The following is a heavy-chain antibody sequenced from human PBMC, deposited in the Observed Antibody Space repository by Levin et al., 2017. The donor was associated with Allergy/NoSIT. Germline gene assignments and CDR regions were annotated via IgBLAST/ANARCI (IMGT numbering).Heavy chain of an antibody. CDR2: ISSSGSTI. Sequence: GGSLRLSCAASGFTFSDYYMSWIRQAPGKGLEWVSYISSSGSTIYYADSVKGRFTISRDNAKNSLYLQMNSLRAEDTAVYYCARGGTPTYYYGSGSEGYYFDYWGQGTLVTVSS. J-gene: IGHJ4*02. CDR3: ARGGTPTYYYGSGSEGYYFDY. D-gene: IGHD3-10*01. V-gene: IGHV3-11*01. CDR1: GFTFSDYY.